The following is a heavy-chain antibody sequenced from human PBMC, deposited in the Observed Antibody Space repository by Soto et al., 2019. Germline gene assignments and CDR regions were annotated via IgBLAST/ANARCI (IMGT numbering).Heavy chain of an antibody. CDR3: ARDPLRFLEWLSITENWFDP. V-gene: IGHV1-18*01. J-gene: IGHJ5*02. CDR2: ISAYNGNT. D-gene: IGHD3-3*01. CDR1: GYTFTSYG. Sequence: QVQLVQSGAEVKKPGASVKVSCKASGYTFTSYGISWVRRAPGQGLEWMGWISAYNGNTNYAQKLQGRVTMITDTSTSTAYMELRSLRSDDTAVYYCARDPLRFLEWLSITENWFDPWGQGTLVTVSS.